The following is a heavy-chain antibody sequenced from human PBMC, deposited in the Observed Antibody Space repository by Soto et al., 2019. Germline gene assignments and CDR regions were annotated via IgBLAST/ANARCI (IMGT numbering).Heavy chain of an antibody. CDR1: GGSISSSSYY. Sequence: AXATLSLNCAVSGGSISSSSYYWGWIRQPPGKGLEWIGSIYYSGSTYYNPSLKSRVTISVDMSKNQFSLKLSSVTAADTAVYYCARNLHSDTSMTHFDYWGQGTLVTVSS. CDR3: ARNLHSDTSMTHFDY. V-gene: IGHV4-39*01. CDR2: IYYSGST. D-gene: IGHD5-18*01. J-gene: IGHJ4*02.